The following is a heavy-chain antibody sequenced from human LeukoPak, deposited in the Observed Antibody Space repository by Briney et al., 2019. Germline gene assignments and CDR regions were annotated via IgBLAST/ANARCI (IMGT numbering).Heavy chain of an antibody. D-gene: IGHD3-10*01. V-gene: IGHV4-34*01. J-gene: IGHJ4*02. CDR1: GGSFSGYY. Sequence: SETLSLTCAVYGGSFSGYYWSWIRQPPGKGLEWIGEINHSGSTNYNPSLKSRVTISVDTSKNQFSLKLSSVTAADTAVYYCARTLGDYGSGSYYYWGQGTLVTVSS. CDR2: INHSGST. CDR3: ARTLGDYGSGSYYY.